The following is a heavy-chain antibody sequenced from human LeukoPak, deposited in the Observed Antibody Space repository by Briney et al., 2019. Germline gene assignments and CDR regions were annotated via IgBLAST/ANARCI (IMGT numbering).Heavy chain of an antibody. D-gene: IGHD2-2*01. V-gene: IGHV1-69*01. J-gene: IGHJ5*02. CDR1: GCTFSNYA. Sequence: SVKVSCKACGCTFSNYAISWVRQAPGQGLEWMGGIIPIFGTANYAQKFQGRVTITADESTSTASMELSSLRSEDTAVYYCARDGGYCSSTSCQPYNWFDPWGQGTLVTVSS. CDR2: IIPIFGTA. CDR3: ARDGGYCSSTSCQPYNWFDP.